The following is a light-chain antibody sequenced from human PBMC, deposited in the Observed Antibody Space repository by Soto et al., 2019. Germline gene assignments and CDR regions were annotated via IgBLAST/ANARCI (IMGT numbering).Light chain of an antibody. V-gene: IGKV3-11*01. CDR1: QSVSSY. CDR2: DAS. J-gene: IGKJ2*01. Sequence: EIVLTQSPATLSSSPGARATLSCRASQSVSSYVAWYQQKPGQAPRLLIYDASNRATGIPARFSGSGSGTDFTLTISSLEPEDFAVYYCQQRSNSYTFGQGTKLEIK. CDR3: QQRSNSYT.